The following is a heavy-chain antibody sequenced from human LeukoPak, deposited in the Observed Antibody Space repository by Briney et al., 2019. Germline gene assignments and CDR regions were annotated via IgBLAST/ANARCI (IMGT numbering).Heavy chain of an antibody. V-gene: IGHV3-74*01. D-gene: IGHD3-22*01. CDR1: GFTFSSYW. Sequence: GGSLRLSCAASGFTFSSYWMHWVRQAPGKGLVWVSRINSDGSSTGYADSVKGRFTISRGNAKNTLYLQMNSLRAEDTAVYYCARDQYYYDSSGYFDAFDIWGQGTMVTVSS. CDR3: ARDQYYYDSSGYFDAFDI. CDR2: INSDGSST. J-gene: IGHJ3*02.